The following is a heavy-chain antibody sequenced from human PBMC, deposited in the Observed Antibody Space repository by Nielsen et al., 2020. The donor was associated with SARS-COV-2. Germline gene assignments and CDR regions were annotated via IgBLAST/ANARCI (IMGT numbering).Heavy chain of an antibody. D-gene: IGHD3-3*01. V-gene: IGHV4-30-4*01. CDR3: ARDGGVFTIFGVVDS. J-gene: IGHJ4*02. CDR2: IYYSGST. Sequence: SETLSLTCTVSGGSISSGDYYWSWIRQPPGKGLEWIGYIYYSGSTYYNPSLKSRVTISVDTSKNPFSLKLSSVTAADTAVYYCARDGGVFTIFGVVDSWGQGTLVTVSS. CDR1: GGSISSGDYY.